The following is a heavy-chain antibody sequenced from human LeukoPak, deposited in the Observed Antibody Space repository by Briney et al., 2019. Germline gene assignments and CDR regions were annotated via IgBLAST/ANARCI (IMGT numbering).Heavy chain of an antibody. CDR1: GGSISSYY. J-gene: IGHJ5*02. Sequence: PSETLSLTCTVSGGSISSYYWNWIRQPAGKGLEWIGRIYSSGNTNYNASLKSRVTLSVDTSKNQFSLTLTSLTAADTAVYYCARDRGYCNGGSCYGWFDPWGQGTLVTVSS. CDR2: IYSSGNT. CDR3: ARDRGYCNGGSCYGWFDP. V-gene: IGHV4-4*07. D-gene: IGHD2-15*01.